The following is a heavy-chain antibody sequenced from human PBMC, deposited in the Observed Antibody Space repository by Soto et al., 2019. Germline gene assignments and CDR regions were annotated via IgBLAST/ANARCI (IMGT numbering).Heavy chain of an antibody. J-gene: IGHJ3*02. CDR2: ISSSSSYT. Sequence: GGSLRLSCAASGFTFSDYCMSWIRQAPGKGLEWVSYISSSSSYTNYADSVKGRFTISRDNAKNSLYLQMNSLRAEDTAVYYCARDEYCSGGSCYSTAFDIWGQGTMVTVSS. CDR3: ARDEYCSGGSCYSTAFDI. CDR1: GFTFSDYC. V-gene: IGHV3-11*06. D-gene: IGHD2-15*01.